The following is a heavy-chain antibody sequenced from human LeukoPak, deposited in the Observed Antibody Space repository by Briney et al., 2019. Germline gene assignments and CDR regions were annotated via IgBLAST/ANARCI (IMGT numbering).Heavy chain of an antibody. CDR3: ARESSSTASHSFDY. CDR1: GFTFSRYT. D-gene: IGHD4-17*01. Sequence: GGSLRLSCAASGFTFSRYTMNWVRQAPGKGREWISYISSSISTVFYADSVKGRFTISRDNAKNSLYLQMNSLRDEDTAVYYCARESSSTASHSFDYWGQGTLVTVSP. J-gene: IGHJ4*02. V-gene: IGHV3-48*02. CDR2: ISSSISTV.